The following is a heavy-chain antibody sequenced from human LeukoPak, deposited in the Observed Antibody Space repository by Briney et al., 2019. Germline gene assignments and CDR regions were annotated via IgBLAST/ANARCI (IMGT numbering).Heavy chain of an antibody. CDR3: AKDVSSGSSHF. D-gene: IGHD1-26*01. CDR1: GFTFSNYA. Sequence: SGGSLRLSCAASGFTFSNYAMSWVRQAPGKGLEWVSGITARADSTYYADSVKGRVTISRDNSKNTLFLQLNSLRAEDAAVYYCAKDVSSGSSHFWGQGTLVTVSS. CDR2: ITARADST. J-gene: IGHJ4*02. V-gene: IGHV3-23*01.